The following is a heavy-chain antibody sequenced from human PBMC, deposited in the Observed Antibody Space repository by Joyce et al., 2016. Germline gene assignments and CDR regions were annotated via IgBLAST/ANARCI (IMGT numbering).Heavy chain of an antibody. V-gene: IGHV3-30*18. D-gene: IGHD6-25*01. CDR2: ISYDGIYK. J-gene: IGHJ4*02. CDR3: AKILTATYSSGWFLDY. CDR1: GLTLSNYG. Sequence: QVQLVESGGGVVQPGRSLRLSCAASGLTLSNYGVHGVRQGAGKGLEWVAVISYDGIYKYYAESVKGRVTSSRDNSKNTVCLEMNSLRTEDTAVYYCAKILTATYSSGWFLDYWGQGTLVTVSS.